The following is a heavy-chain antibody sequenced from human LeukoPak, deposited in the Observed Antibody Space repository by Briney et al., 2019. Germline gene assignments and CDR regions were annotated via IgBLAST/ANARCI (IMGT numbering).Heavy chain of an antibody. J-gene: IGHJ2*01. CDR2: IKQDGSEK. Sequence: GGSLRLSCAASGFTFSSYWMSWVRQAPGKGLEWVANIKQDGSEKYYVDSVKGRFTISRDNAKNSLYLQMNSLRAEDTAVYYCASWRMLIGWETYWYFDLWGRGTLVTVSS. CDR3: ASWRMLIGWETYWYFDL. D-gene: IGHD3-16*01. CDR1: GFTFSSYW. V-gene: IGHV3-7*01.